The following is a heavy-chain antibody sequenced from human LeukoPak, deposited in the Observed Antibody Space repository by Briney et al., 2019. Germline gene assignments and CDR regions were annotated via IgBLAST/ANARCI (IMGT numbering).Heavy chain of an antibody. CDR2: ISSNGGST. CDR1: GFTFSSYA. D-gene: IGHD3-10*01. V-gene: IGHV3-64*01. Sequence: GGSLRLSCAASGFTFSSYAMHWVRQAPGKGLEYVSAISSNGGSTYYANSVKGRFTISRDNSKNTLYLQMGSLRAEDMAVYYCARVSYCGSGSYYNQYYFDYWGQGTLVTVSS. CDR3: ARVSYCGSGSYYNQYYFDY. J-gene: IGHJ4*02.